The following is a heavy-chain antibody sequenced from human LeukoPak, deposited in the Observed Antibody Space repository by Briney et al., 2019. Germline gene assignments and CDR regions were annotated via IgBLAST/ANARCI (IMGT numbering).Heavy chain of an antibody. Sequence: ASVKVSCKASGYTFTGYYMHWVRQAPGQGLEWVGWINPNSGGTNYAQKFQGRVTMTRDTSISTAYMEMSRLRSDDTAVYYCARDWEYDILTGYFVYWGQGTLVTVSS. D-gene: IGHD3-9*01. CDR2: INPNSGGT. CDR1: GYTFTGYY. CDR3: ARDWEYDILTGYFVY. V-gene: IGHV1-2*02. J-gene: IGHJ4*02.